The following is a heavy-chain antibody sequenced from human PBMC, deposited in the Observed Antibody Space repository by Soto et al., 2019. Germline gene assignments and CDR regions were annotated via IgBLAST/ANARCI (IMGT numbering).Heavy chain of an antibody. CDR2: IIPIFGTA. V-gene: IGHV1-69*06. D-gene: IGHD2-15*01. CDR1: GGTFSSYA. Sequence: GASVKVSCKASGGTFSSYAISWVRQAPGQGLEWMGGIIPIFGTANYAQKFQGRVTITADKSTSTAYMELSSLRSEDTAVYYCARDRRYCSGGSCQPRFDPWGQGTLVTVSS. J-gene: IGHJ5*02. CDR3: ARDRRYCSGGSCQPRFDP.